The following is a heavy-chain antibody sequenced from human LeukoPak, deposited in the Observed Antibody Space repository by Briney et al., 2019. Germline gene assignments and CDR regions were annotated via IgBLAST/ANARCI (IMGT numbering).Heavy chain of an antibody. CDR1: GFSFDSYA. D-gene: IGHD5-24*01. J-gene: IGHJ6*02. Sequence: GGSLRLSCAASGFSFDSYALHWVRQAPGKGLEWMALISDDGRNQYYADSVKGRFTISRDNSKNTLYLQLNSLRIEDTAVYYCARDLQNDGMDVWGQGTTVTVSS. V-gene: IGHV3-30*04. CDR2: ISDDGRNQ. CDR3: ARDLQNDGMDV.